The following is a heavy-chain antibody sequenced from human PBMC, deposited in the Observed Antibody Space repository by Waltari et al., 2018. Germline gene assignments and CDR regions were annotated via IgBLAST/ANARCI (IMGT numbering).Heavy chain of an antibody. V-gene: IGHV4-39*01. D-gene: IGHD3-22*01. J-gene: IGHJ4*02. CDR2: IYYSGIT. CDR3: ARQQFYFDTSGYPALYYFDY. CDR1: GGSISSSSYY. Sequence: QLQLQESGPGLVKPSETLSLTCTVSGGSISSSSYYWGWIRQPPGKGLEWIGSIYYSGITYYHPSLKSRVTISVDTSKNQFSLKLSSGTAADTAIYYWARQQFYFDTSGYPALYYFDYWGQGTLVTVSS.